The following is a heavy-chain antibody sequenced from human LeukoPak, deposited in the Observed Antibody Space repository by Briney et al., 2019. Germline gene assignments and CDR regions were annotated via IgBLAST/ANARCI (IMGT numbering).Heavy chain of an antibody. Sequence: SVKVSCKASGGTFSSYAISWVRQAPGQGLEWMGRIIPIFGTANYAQKFQGRVTITTDESTSTAYMELSSLRSEDTAVYYCASDGLEYSSSFPALDYYYMDVWGKGTTVTVSS. D-gene: IGHD6-6*01. V-gene: IGHV1-69*05. CDR2: IIPIFGTA. J-gene: IGHJ6*03. CDR3: ASDGLEYSSSFPALDYYYMDV. CDR1: GGTFSSYA.